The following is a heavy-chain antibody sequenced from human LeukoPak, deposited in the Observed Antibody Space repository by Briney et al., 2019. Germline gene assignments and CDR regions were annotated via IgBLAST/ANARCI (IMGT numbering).Heavy chain of an antibody. V-gene: IGHV3-48*01. CDR3: ATSSVAMPGTFDY. Sequence: GGSLRLSCAASGFIFSAQTMNWVRQAPGKGLEWVSYITRSSTTIDYADSVKGRFTISRDNAKNSLYLQMNSLRAEDTAVYYCATSSVAMPGTFDYWGQGTLVTVSS. J-gene: IGHJ4*02. CDR2: ITRSSTTI. D-gene: IGHD6-19*01. CDR1: GFIFSAQT.